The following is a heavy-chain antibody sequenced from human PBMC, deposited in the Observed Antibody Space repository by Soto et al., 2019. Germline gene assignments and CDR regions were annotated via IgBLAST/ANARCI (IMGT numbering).Heavy chain of an antibody. Sequence: QVQLVQSGAEVKKPGSSVKVSCKASGGTFSSYTISWVRQAPGQGLEWMGRIIPILGIANYAQKFQGRVTIPADKSTSTAYMELSSLRSEDTAVYYCAIVGYQLPHTPARYYYGMDVWGQGTTVTVS. CDR1: GGTFSSYT. V-gene: IGHV1-69*02. D-gene: IGHD2-2*01. CDR2: IIPILGIA. CDR3: AIVGYQLPHTPARYYYGMDV. J-gene: IGHJ6*02.